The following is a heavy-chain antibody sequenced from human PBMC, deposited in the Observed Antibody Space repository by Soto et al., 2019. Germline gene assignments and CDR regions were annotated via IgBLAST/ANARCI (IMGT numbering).Heavy chain of an antibody. CDR3: AREGALGYCSSTSCYGRFDP. J-gene: IGHJ5*02. D-gene: IGHD2-2*01. Sequence: SVKVSCKASGGTFSSYAISWVRQAPGQGLEWMGGIIPIFGTANYAQKFQGRVTITADESTSTAYMELSSLRSEDTAVYYCAREGALGYCSSTSCYGRFDPWGQGTLVTVSS. V-gene: IGHV1-69*13. CDR1: GGTFSSYA. CDR2: IIPIFGTA.